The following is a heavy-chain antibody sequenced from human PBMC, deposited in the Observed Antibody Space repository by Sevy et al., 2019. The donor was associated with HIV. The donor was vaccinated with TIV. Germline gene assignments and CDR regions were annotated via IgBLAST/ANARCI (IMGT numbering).Heavy chain of an antibody. CDR2: INWNGGST. J-gene: IGHJ6*02. V-gene: IGHV3-20*04. CDR3: AGSPAVTMVRGVIIGPYYYYGMDV. CDR1: GFTFDDYG. Sequence: GGSLRLSCAASGFTFDDYGMSWVRQAPGKGLEWVSGINWNGGSTGYADSVKGRFTISRDNAKNSLYLQMNSLRAEDTALYYCAGSPAVTMVRGVIIGPYYYYGMDVWGQGTTVTVSS. D-gene: IGHD3-10*01.